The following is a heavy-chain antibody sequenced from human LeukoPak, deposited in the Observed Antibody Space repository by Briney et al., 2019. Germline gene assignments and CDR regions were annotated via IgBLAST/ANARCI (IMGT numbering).Heavy chain of an antibody. J-gene: IGHJ4*02. CDR1: GFIFNNYA. D-gene: IGHD3-10*01. CDR3: AKDQRFGDLDDY. V-gene: IGHV3-23*01. CDR2: ISGTGATT. Sequence: GGSLRLSCAASGFIFNNYAMSWVRQAPGKGLEWVSSISGTGATTYYADSVKGRFAISRDNSKNTLYLQMSCLRAEDTAVYYCAKDQRFGDLDDYRGQGTLVTVSS.